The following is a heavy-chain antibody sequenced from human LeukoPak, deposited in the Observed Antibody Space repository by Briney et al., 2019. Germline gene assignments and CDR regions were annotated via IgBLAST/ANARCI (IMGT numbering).Heavy chain of an antibody. V-gene: IGHV3-23*01. J-gene: IGHJ4*02. Sequence: PGGSLILSCAASGFTFSSVAMNWVRQAPGKGLEWVSGISGGGGSTYYADSVKGRFTVSRDNSKNTLYLQMNSLRAEDTAVYYCAKARGTVVPPFDYWGQGTLATVSS. CDR1: GFTFSSVA. CDR3: AKARGTVVPPFDY. CDR2: ISGGGGST. D-gene: IGHD3-22*01.